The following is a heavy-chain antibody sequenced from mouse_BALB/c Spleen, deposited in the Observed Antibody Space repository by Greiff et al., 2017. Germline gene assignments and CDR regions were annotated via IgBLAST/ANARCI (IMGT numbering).Heavy chain of an antibody. CDR3: ARHETHHYIDY. J-gene: IGHJ2*01. CDR2: ISSGGST. CDR1: GFTFSIYA. Sequence: EVKLMESGGGLVKPGGSLKLSCAASGFTFSIYAMSWVRQTPEKRLEWVASISSGGSTYYPNSVKGRFTISRDNAKNTPYLQMSSLKSEDTAMYYGARHETHHYIDYWGQGTTLTVSS. V-gene: IGHV5-6-5*01.